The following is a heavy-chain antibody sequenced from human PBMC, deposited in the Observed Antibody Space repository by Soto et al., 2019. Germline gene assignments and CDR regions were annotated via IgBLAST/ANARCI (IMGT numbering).Heavy chain of an antibody. D-gene: IGHD4-17*01. CDR3: ARALTTVTLFDP. J-gene: IGHJ5*02. V-gene: IGHV4-31*03. CDR2: IYYSGST. Sequence: QVQLQESGPGLVKPSQTLSLTCTVSGGSISSGGYYWSWTRQHPGKGLEWIGYIYYSGSTHYNPSLKSRATISVDTSTNQYSLKLSSVTAADTAVYYCARALTTVTLFDPWGQGTLVTVSS. CDR1: GGSISSGGYY.